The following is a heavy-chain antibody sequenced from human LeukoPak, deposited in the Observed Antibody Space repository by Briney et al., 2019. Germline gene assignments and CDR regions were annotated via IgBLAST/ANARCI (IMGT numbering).Heavy chain of an antibody. D-gene: IGHD1-1*01. Sequence: PGGSLRLSCAASGFTFSTYNMLWARQTPAKGLEWLFYINSGGSAVHYADSVKDRFTFSRDNAKNSLYLHMNSLRVEDTGIYYYARVGSGGDWFDYWGQGTRVTVSS. CDR2: INSGGSAV. V-gene: IGHV3-48*01. CDR3: ARVGSGGDWFDY. CDR1: GFTFSTYN. J-gene: IGHJ5*01.